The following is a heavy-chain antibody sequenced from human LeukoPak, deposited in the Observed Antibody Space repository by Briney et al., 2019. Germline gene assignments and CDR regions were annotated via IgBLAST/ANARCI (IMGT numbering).Heavy chain of an antibody. CDR1: GYTFTSYG. V-gene: IGHV1-18*01. J-gene: IGHJ4*02. D-gene: IGHD3-9*01. CDR3: ARDLRPLIDYDILTGYYPPDY. Sequence: ASVKVSCKASGYTFTSYGISWVRQAPGQGLEWMGWISAYNGNTNYAQKLQGRVTMTTDTSTSTAYMELRSLRSDDTAVYYCARDLRPLIDYDILTGYYPPDYWGQGTLVTVSS. CDR2: ISAYNGNT.